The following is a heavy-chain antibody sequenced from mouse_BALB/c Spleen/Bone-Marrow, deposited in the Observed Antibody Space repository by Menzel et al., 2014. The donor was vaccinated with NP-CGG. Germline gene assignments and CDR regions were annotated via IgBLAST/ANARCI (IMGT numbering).Heavy chain of an antibody. J-gene: IGHJ4*01. CDR3: TRRSLLSDYYSMDY. Sequence: PGAELVKPGASVKLSCKASGYTFTSYYLYWVKQRPGQGLEWIGEINPSNGGTNFNERFKSKASLTVDKSSSTAYMQLNSLTSEDSAVYYCTRRSLLSDYYSMDYWGQGTSVTVSS. V-gene: IGHV1S81*02. CDR2: INPSNGGT. D-gene: IGHD2-10*01. CDR1: GYTFTSYY.